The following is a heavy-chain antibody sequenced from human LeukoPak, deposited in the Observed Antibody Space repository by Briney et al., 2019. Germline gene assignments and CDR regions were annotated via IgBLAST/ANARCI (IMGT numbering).Heavy chain of an antibody. V-gene: IGHV4-30-4*07. D-gene: IGHD1-26*01. CDR1: GGSISSGGYS. Sequence: SQTLSLTCAVSGGSISSGGYSWSWIRQPPGKGLEWIGYIYYSGSTNYNPSLKSRVTISVDTSKNQFSLKLSSVAAADTAVYYCASDYSGSYMDVGYYYYYMDVWGKGTTVTVSS. CDR3: ASDYSGSYMDVGYYYYYMDV. J-gene: IGHJ6*03. CDR2: IYYSGST.